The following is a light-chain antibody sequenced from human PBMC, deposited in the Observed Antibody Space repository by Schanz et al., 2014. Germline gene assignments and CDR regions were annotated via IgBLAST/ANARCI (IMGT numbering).Light chain of an antibody. Sequence: EIVMTQSPATLSVSPGERATLSCRASESISDNLAWYQHKPGQAPRLLIYGASTRATGIPARFSGSGSGTDFTLTISRLEPEDFAVYYCQQYGSSPWTFGQGTKVEIK. J-gene: IGKJ1*01. CDR3: QQYGSSPWT. CDR1: ESISDN. V-gene: IGKV3-15*01. CDR2: GAS.